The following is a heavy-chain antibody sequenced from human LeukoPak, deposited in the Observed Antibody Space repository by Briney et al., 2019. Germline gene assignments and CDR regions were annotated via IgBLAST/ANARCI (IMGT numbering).Heavy chain of an antibody. D-gene: IGHD5-18*01. CDR2: INHSGST. J-gene: IGHJ4*02. CDR3: ARGNRYSYGKNDY. CDR1: GGSFSGYY. V-gene: IGHV4-34*01. Sequence: PSETLSLTCAVYGGSFSGYYWSWIRQPPGKGLEWIGEINHSGSTNYNPSLKSRVTISVDTSKNQFSLKLSSVTAADTAVYYCARGNRYSYGKNDYWGQGTLVTVSS.